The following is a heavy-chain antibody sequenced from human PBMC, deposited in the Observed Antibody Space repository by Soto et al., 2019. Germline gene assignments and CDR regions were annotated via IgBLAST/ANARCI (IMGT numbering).Heavy chain of an antibody. Sequence: QVQLQESDAGLVKASQTLSLTCTVSGGSVSSGAYYWTWIRQRPGKGLEWIGYIYYSGSTYYSPSLKSSISISLDTSKNQFSRRLSSVTAADTAMYYCARARLRAVYAFDIWGQGTMVTVSS. CDR1: GGSVSSGAYY. D-gene: IGHD5-12*01. V-gene: IGHV4-31*03. J-gene: IGHJ3*02. CDR3: ARARLRAVYAFDI. CDR2: IYYSGST.